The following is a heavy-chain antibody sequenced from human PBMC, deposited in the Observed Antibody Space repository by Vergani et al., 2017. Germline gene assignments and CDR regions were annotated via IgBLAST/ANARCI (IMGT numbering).Heavy chain of an antibody. CDR1: GFTFSSYS. CDR3: ARALRRGWSEPYYFDY. J-gene: IGHJ4*02. D-gene: IGHD6-19*01. V-gene: IGHV3-21*01. Sequence: EVQLVESGGGLVKPGGSLRLSCAASGFTFSSYSMNWVRQAPGKGLEWVSSISSSSSYIYYADSVKGRFTISRDNAKNSLYLQMNSLRAEDTAVYYCARALRRGWSEPYYFDYWGQGTLVTVSS. CDR2: ISSSSSYI.